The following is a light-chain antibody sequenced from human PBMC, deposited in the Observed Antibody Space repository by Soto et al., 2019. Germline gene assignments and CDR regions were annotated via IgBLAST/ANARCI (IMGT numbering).Light chain of an antibody. V-gene: IGLV2-11*01. Sequence: VLTQPRSVSGSPGQSVTISCTGTSSDVGNYNSVSWYQHHPGKAPKLKIYDVNKWPSGVPDRFSGSKSGNTASLTTSGLQAEDEADYYCCSYIGSYSYVFGTGTKVTVL. CDR3: CSYIGSYSYV. CDR1: SSDVGNYNS. J-gene: IGLJ1*01. CDR2: DVN.